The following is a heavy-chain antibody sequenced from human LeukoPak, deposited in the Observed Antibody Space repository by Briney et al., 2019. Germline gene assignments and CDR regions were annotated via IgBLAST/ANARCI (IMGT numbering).Heavy chain of an antibody. J-gene: IGHJ4*02. CDR3: ARGNFYSGSGSSPLDY. D-gene: IGHD3-10*01. CDR2: INSDGSRT. V-gene: IGHV3-74*01. CDR1: GFTFNNYW. Sequence: GGSLRLSCAASGFTFNNYWMHWVRQVPGKGLVWVSRINSDGSRTNYVDSAKGRFTISRDNAKNTLFLQMNSLGAEDSAVYYCARGNFYSGSGSSPLDYWGQGTLVTVSS.